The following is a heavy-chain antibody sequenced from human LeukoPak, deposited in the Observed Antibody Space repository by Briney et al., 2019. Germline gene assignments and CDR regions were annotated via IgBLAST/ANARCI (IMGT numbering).Heavy chain of an antibody. CDR2: ISRTTRTI. Sequence: GGSLRLSCAASGFTFSDYDMNWVRQAPGKGLEWISYISRTTRTIFYADSVRGRFTISRDNAKNSLYLQMNSLRAEDTAVYYCARDFFGSWNGPSWGQGALVTVSS. D-gene: IGHD6-13*01. V-gene: IGHV3-48*04. CDR3: ARDFFGSWNGPS. J-gene: IGHJ4*02. CDR1: GFTFSDYD.